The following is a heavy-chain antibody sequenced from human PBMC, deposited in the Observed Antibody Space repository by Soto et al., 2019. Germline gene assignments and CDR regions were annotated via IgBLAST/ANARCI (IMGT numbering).Heavy chain of an antibody. CDR2: INHSGST. Sequence: SETLSLTCAVYGGSFSGYYWSWIRQPPGKGLEWIGEINHSGSTNCNPSLKSRVTISVDTSKNQFSLKLSSVTAADTAVYYCARGKIRSSWYGLWVDWFDPWGQGTLVTVSS. V-gene: IGHV4-34*01. CDR3: ARGKIRSSWYGLWVDWFDP. CDR1: GGSFSGYY. J-gene: IGHJ5*02. D-gene: IGHD6-13*01.